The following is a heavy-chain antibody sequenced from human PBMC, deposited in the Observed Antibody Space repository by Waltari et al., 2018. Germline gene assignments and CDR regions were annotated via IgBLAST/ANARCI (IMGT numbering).Heavy chain of an antibody. D-gene: IGHD5-18*01. CDR1: GVSITSTRYY. CDR2: IYSSGGT. CDR3: ARMVGHTALDY. V-gene: IGHV4-39*01. J-gene: IGHJ4*02. Sequence: QLQESGPGLVKPSETLSLTCAVSGVSITSTRYYGGWIRQPPGKGLGWIANIYSSGGTYVNPALKSRGTLSVDTSKNQFSLKLTSVTATDTAVYYCARMVGHTALDYWGQGTLVTVSS.